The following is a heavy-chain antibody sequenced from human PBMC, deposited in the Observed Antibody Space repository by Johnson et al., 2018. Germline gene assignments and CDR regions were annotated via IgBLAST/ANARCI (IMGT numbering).Heavy chain of an antibody. V-gene: IGHV3-30*18. J-gene: IGHJ3*02. CDR2: ISYDGSNK. D-gene: IGHD2-2*01. Sequence: QVQLVESGGGVVQXGRSLRLXCAASGFTFSNYGMHWVRQAPGKGLEWVALISYDGSNKYYADSVKGRFTISRDNSKNTLYLQMNSLRAEDTAVYYCAKASLGYCSSTSCPHDAFDIWGQGTMVTVSS. CDR3: AKASLGYCSSTSCPHDAFDI. CDR1: GFTFSNYG.